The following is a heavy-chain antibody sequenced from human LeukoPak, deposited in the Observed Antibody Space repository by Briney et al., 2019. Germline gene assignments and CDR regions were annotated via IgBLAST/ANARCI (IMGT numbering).Heavy chain of an antibody. J-gene: IGHJ6*02. Sequence: SETLSLTCTVSGGSISSYYWSWIRQPPGKGLEWIGYIYYSGSTNYNPSLKSRVTISVDTSKNQFSLKLSSVTAADTAVYYCARHANDFWSGYRVYGMDVWGQGTTVTVSS. CDR1: GGSISSYY. V-gene: IGHV4-59*08. CDR3: ARHANDFWSGYRVYGMDV. CDR2: IYYSGST. D-gene: IGHD3-3*01.